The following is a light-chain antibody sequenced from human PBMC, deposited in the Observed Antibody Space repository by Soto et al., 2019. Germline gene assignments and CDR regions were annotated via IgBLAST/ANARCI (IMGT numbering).Light chain of an antibody. Sequence: QSVLTQPPSASGSPRQSVTISCTGTSSDVGGYNYVSWYQQHPGKAPKLMIYEVSKRPSGVPDRFSGSKSGNTASLTVSGLQAEDEADYYCSSYAGSNNVVFGGGTKVTVL. CDR1: SSDVGGYNY. CDR2: EVS. J-gene: IGLJ2*01. V-gene: IGLV2-8*01. CDR3: SSYAGSNNVV.